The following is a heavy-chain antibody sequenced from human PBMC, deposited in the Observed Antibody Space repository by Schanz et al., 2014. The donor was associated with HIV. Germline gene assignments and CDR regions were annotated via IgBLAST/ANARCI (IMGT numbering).Heavy chain of an antibody. CDR2: ISSGGSSK. CDR1: GFPFNGYY. CDR3: AKCPTMVRGTGMDV. V-gene: IGHV3-11*01. Sequence: QVQLVESGGALVNPGSSLRLSCAASGFPFNGYYMSWIRQAPGKGLEWISYISSGGSSKNYADSVKGRFTISRDNAKNSLYLQMNRLRAEDTAVYYCAKCPTMVRGTGMDVWGQGTTVTVSS. D-gene: IGHD3-10*01. J-gene: IGHJ6*02.